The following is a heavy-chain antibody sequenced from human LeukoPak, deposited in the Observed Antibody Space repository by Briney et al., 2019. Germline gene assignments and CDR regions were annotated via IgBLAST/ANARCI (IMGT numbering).Heavy chain of an antibody. Sequence: ASVKVSCKASGCTFTSYDINWVRQATGQGLEWMGWMNPNSGNTGYAQKFQGRVTMTRNTSISTAYMELSSLRSEDTAVYYCARWGVDTAMVGGDVWGKGTTVTVSS. CDR2: MNPNSGNT. J-gene: IGHJ6*04. CDR1: GCTFTSYD. V-gene: IGHV1-8*01. D-gene: IGHD5-18*01. CDR3: ARWGVDTAMVGGDV.